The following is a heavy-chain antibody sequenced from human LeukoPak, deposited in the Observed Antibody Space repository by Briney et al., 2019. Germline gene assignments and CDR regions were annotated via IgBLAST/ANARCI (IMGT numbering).Heavy chain of an antibody. CDR2: INPNSGGT. V-gene: IGHV1-2*02. J-gene: IGHJ5*02. Sequence: ASVKVSCKASGYTFTDYGITWVRQAPGQGLEWMGWINPNSGGTNYAQKFQGRVTMTRDTSISTAYMELSRLRSDDTAVYYCARDFRAAMVSDWFDPWGQGTLVTVSS. CDR3: ARDFRAAMVSDWFDP. D-gene: IGHD5-18*01. CDR1: GYTFTDYG.